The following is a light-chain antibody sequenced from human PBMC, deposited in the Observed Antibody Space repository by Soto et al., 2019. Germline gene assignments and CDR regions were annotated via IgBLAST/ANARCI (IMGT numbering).Light chain of an antibody. CDR1: KVVKNF. V-gene: IGKV1-17*03. J-gene: IGKJ1*01. Sequence: DVQMTQSQSAVSASVGDRVIITCRASKVVKNFLSWFQQKPGEVPKRLIYSASTLQDGVPSRFSGSGSGTEFTLVIGSLQPEDFDTYFFLQHNSHPWTFGQGTKVEV. CDR3: LQHNSHPWT. CDR2: SAS.